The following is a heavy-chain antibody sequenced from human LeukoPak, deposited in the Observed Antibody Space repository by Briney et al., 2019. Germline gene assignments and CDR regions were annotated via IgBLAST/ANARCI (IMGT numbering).Heavy chain of an antibody. CDR3: ATNEWSGYYFEY. CDR1: GGSLSGYY. Sequence: SETLSLTCAVYGGSLSGYYWSWIRQPPGKGLEWIGEINHSGSTNYNPSLKSRVSISVDMSKNQFSLKLSSVTAADTAVYYCATNEWSGYYFEYWGQGTLVPVYS. V-gene: IGHV4-34*01. J-gene: IGHJ4*02. D-gene: IGHD3-3*01. CDR2: INHSGST.